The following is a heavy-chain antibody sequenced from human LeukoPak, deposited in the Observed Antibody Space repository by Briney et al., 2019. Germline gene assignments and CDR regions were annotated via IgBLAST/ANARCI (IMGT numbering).Heavy chain of an antibody. CDR1: GGTFISYA. Sequence: SVKVSCKASGGTFISYAISWVRQAPGQGLEWMGRIIPIFGTANYAQKLQGRVTMTTDTSTSTAYMELRSLRSDDTAVYYCAIGGYYYDSSGYYRKKSFDYWGQGTLVTVSS. D-gene: IGHD3-22*01. V-gene: IGHV1-69*05. J-gene: IGHJ4*02. CDR2: IIPIFGTA. CDR3: AIGGYYYDSSGYYRKKSFDY.